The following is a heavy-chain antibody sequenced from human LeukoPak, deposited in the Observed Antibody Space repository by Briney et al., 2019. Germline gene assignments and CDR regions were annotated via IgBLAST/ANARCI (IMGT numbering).Heavy chain of an antibody. CDR3: ARGERWLQAEYYGMDV. V-gene: IGHV3-74*01. CDR1: GFTFSSYW. Sequence: PGGSLRLSCAASGFTFSSYWMHWVRQAPGKGLVWVSRINSDGSSTSYADSVKGRSTISRDNAKNTLYLQMNSLRAEDTAVYYCARGERWLQAEYYGMDVWGQGTTVTVSS. D-gene: IGHD5-24*01. CDR2: INSDGSST. J-gene: IGHJ6*02.